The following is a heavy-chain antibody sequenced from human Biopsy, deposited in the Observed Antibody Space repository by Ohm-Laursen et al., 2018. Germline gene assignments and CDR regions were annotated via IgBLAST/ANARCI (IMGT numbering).Heavy chain of an antibody. V-gene: IGHV1-18*03. J-gene: IGHJ4*02. CDR2: ISGYNGNT. CDR3: ARISITRLLDY. Sequence: ASVKVSCKASGYNFNSYGISWVRQAPGQGLEWMGRISGYNGNTLYAQKFQHRVTMTTDTSTSTAYMELRSLTSDDMAVYYCARISITRLLDYWGQGTLVTVSS. D-gene: IGHD3-3*01. CDR1: GYNFNSYG.